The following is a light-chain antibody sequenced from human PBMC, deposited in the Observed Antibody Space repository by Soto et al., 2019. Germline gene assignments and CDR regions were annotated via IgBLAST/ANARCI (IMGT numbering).Light chain of an antibody. CDR3: SSYTSSSTLV. CDR1: SSEVGAYNY. CDR2: DVS. V-gene: IGLV2-14*01. Sequence: QSALTQPASVSGSPGQSITISCTGTSSEVGAYNYVSWYQQHPGKAPKLMIYDVSDRPSGVSNRFSGSKSGNTASLTISGLQAEDEADYFCSSYTSSSTLVFGTGTKLTVL. J-gene: IGLJ1*01.